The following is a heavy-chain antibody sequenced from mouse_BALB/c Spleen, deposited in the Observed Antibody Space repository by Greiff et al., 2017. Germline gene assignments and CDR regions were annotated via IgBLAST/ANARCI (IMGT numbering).Heavy chain of an antibody. CDR1: GFTFSSYG. J-gene: IGHJ2*01. Sequence: EVQLVESGGGLVQPGGSLKLSCAASGFTFSSYGMSWVRQTPDKRLELVATINSNGGSTYYPDSVKGRFTISRDNAKNTLYLQMSSLKSEDTAMYYCARALLRLRYFDYWGQGTTRTVSS. CDR3: ARALLRLRYFDY. D-gene: IGHD1-2*01. V-gene: IGHV5-6-3*01. CDR2: INSNGGST.